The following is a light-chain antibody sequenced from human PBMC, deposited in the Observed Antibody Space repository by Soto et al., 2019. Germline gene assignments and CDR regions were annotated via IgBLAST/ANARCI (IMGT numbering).Light chain of an antibody. CDR1: QTIMTY. V-gene: IGKV1-6*01. J-gene: IGKJ1*01. CDR3: LQDHDDSWT. Sequence: IQMTQSPSSLSVSVGDEVTITCRASQTIMTYLNWYQLKPGKPPRLLIYAASNLQSGVPSRFRGSRSGTEFTLTVSSLQPEDFATYYCLQDHDDSWTFGQGTKVDIK. CDR2: AAS.